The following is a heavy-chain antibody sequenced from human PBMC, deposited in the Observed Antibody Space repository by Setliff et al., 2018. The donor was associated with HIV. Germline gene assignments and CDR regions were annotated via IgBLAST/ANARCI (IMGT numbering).Heavy chain of an antibody. Sequence: SETLSLTCAASGYSINSGFSRAWIRQPPGRGPQWIGSIYQSGSIYYNPSLQSRVTISVDSSKNQFSLNLFSVTAADTAVYYCARPRRVRSRAWYWFDIWGQGTLVTGAS. CDR1: GYSINSGFS. D-gene: IGHD6-19*01. CDR2: IYQSGSI. J-gene: IGHJ5*02. V-gene: IGHV4-38-2*01. CDR3: ARPRRVRSRAWYWFDI.